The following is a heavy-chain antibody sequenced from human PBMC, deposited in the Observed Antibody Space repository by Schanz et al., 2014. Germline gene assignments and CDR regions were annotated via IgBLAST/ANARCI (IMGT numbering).Heavy chain of an antibody. CDR2: ISGSGGST. V-gene: IGHV3-23*04. CDR1: GFAFSSYA. Sequence: EVQLVQSGGGLVQPGGSLRLSCLASGFAFSSYAMSWVRQAPGKGLEWVSAISGSGGSTYYADSVKGRFTISRDNSKNTLFLQMNSLRAEDTAVYYCARDHTTESYYSAGPPIDYWGQGTLLTVSS. J-gene: IGHJ4*02. CDR3: ARDHTTESYYSAGPPIDY. D-gene: IGHD1-26*01.